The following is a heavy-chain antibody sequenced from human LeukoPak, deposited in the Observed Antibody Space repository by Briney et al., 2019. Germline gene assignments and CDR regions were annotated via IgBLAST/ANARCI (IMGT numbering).Heavy chain of an antibody. D-gene: IGHD2-2*01. J-gene: IGHJ3*02. CDR1: GYVFNAFF. Sequence: ATVKVSCKASGYVFNAFFVHWVRQAPGQGLEWMGRINPRNGGTDYALKFRGRVTITRDTSISTAYMELSRLRSDDTAMYYCWTEGTSGIWGQGTRVTVSS. CDR2: INPRNGGT. CDR3: WTEGTSGI. V-gene: IGHV1-2*02.